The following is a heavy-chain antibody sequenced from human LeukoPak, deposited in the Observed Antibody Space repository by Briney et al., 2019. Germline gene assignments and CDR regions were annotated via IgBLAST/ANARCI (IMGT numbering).Heavy chain of an antibody. CDR3: ARFAVPAARLYYLDY. D-gene: IGHD2-2*01. J-gene: IGHJ4*02. V-gene: IGHV1-46*01. Sequence: ASVKVSCKASGYTFTGYYMHWVRQAPGQGLEWMGIINPSGGSTSYAQKFQGRVTMTRDMSTSTVYMELSSLRAEDTAVYYCARFAVPAARLYYLDYWGQGTLVTVSS. CDR2: INPSGGST. CDR1: GYTFTGYY.